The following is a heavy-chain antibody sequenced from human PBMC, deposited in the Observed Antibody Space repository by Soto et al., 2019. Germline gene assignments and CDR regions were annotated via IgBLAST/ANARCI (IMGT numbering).Heavy chain of an antibody. CDR3: AREMGRGRRNFDY. CDR1: GGTFSSYS. D-gene: IGHD1-26*01. CDR2: IIPIFGSP. V-gene: IGHV1-69*14. Sequence: QGQLVQSGAEVKKPGSSVKVSCKASGGTFSSYSINWVRQAPGQGLEWVGGIIPIFGSPNYGQKFQGRVTINADRSPATDYMEMSRLSSEDTAVYYWAREMGRGRRNFDYWGQGTLVAVSS. J-gene: IGHJ4*02.